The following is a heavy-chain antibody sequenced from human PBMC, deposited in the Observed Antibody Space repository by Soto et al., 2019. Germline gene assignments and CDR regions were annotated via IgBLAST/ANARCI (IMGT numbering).Heavy chain of an antibody. D-gene: IGHD4-17*01. CDR2: IYYSGST. V-gene: IGHV4-39*01. CDR3: ARQGDYVRRGWFDP. J-gene: IGHJ5*02. Sequence: QLQLQESGPGLVKPSETLSLTCTVSGGSISSSSYYWGWIRQPPGKGLEWIGSIYYSGSTYYNPSLKSRVTISVDTSKNQFSLKLSSVTAADTAVYYCARQGDYVRRGWFDPWGQGTLVTVSS. CDR1: GGSISSSSYY.